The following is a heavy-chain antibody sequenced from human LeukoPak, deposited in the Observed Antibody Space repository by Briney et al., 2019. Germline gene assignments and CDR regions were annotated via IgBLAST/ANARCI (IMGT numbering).Heavy chain of an antibody. CDR2: IYPGDSDT. V-gene: IGHV5-51*01. J-gene: IGHJ5*02. Sequence: GESLQISCKGSGYSFTSYWIGWVRQMPGKGLEWMGIIYPGDSDTRYSPSFQGQVTISADKSISTAYLQWSSLEASDTAMYYCARYIVGSSGRFDPWGQGTLVTVSS. CDR1: GYSFTSYW. D-gene: IGHD3-16*02. CDR3: ARYIVGSSGRFDP.